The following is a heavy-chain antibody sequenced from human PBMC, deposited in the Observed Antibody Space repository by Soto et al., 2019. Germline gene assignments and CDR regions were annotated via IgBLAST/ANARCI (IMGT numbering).Heavy chain of an antibody. J-gene: IGHJ4*02. V-gene: IGHV3-21*01. D-gene: IGHD6-19*01. CDR1: GFTFSSYS. Sequence: DVQLVESGGGLVKPGGSLTLSCAASGFTFSSYSLSWVRQAPGKGLEWVSSISSGHGDIYYADSVKGRFIGSRDNAKNSLFLQMNNLRVEDTAVYYCALLTSGWYGDFDFWGQGTLVTVSS. CDR3: ALLTSGWYGDFDF. CDR2: ISSGHGDI.